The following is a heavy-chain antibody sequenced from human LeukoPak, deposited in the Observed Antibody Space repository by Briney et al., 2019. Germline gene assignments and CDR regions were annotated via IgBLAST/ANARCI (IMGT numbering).Heavy chain of an antibody. V-gene: IGHV3-30*02. J-gene: IGHJ4*03. CDR2: IRYDGSNK. CDR1: GFTFSSYG. D-gene: IGHD2-2*01. CDR3: AKDSEDIVVVPAAHPDYFDY. Sequence: PGGSLRLSCAASGFTFSSYGMHWVRQAPGKGLEWVAFIRYDGSNKYYADSVKGRFTISRDNSKNTLYLQMNSLRAEDTAVYYCAKDSEDIVVVPAAHPDYFDYWGQGTMVTVSS.